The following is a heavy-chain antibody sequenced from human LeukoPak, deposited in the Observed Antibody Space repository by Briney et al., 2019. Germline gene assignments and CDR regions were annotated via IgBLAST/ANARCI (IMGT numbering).Heavy chain of an antibody. V-gene: IGHV4-59*08. CDR3: ARQGDGYSSHFDY. CDR2: IDYSGST. J-gene: IGHJ4*02. D-gene: IGHD5-24*01. CDR1: GGSISSYY. Sequence: SETLSLTCTVSGGSISSYYWSWIRQTPGKGLEWLGYIDYSGSTSYNPSLKSRVTISVDTSKNQFSLKLSSVTAADTAVYYCARQGDGYSSHFDYWGQGTLVTVSS.